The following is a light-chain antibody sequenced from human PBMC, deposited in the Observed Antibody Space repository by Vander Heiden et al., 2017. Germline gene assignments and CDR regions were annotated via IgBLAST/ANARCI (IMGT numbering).Light chain of an antibody. V-gene: IGKV4-1*01. J-gene: IGKJ2*01. CDR1: QNVLLRSSNKNN. CDR2: WAS. CDR3: KQGQTAPYT. Sequence: IVLTQSSDSLAVSLGERATTDCNTSQNVLLRSSNKNNLTWFQQKPGQPPKLLIYWASTRESGVPDRFSGSGSATDFTLTISRLRAEDVAVYYCKQGQTAPYTFGQGTKLEI.